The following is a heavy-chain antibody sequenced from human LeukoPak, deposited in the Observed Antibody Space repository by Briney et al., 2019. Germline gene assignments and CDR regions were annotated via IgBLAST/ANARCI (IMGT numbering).Heavy chain of an antibody. CDR3: ASTNEWELLMVPSPHMDV. V-gene: IGHV4-34*01. D-gene: IGHD1-26*01. CDR2: IYYSGST. J-gene: IGHJ6*03. Sequence: SETLSLTCAVYGGSFSGYYWSWIRQPPGKGLEWIGSIYYSGSTYYNPSLKSRVTISVDTSKNQFSLKLSSVTAADTAVYYCASTNEWELLMVPSPHMDVWGKGTTVTISS. CDR1: GGSFSGYY.